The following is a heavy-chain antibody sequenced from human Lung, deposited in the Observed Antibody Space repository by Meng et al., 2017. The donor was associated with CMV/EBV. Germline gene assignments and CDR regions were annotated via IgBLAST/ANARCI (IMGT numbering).Heavy chain of an antibody. V-gene: IGHV1-8*01. CDR2: MNPNSGNT. D-gene: IGHD3-3*01. J-gene: IGHJ4*02. CDR1: GYTFTSYG. CDR3: ARGRRITNFDY. Sequence: SCKASGYTFTSYGINWVRQATGQGLEWMGWMNPNSGNTGYAQKFQGRVTMTRNTSISTAYMELSSLRSEDTAVYYCARGRRITNFDYWGQGTLVTVSS.